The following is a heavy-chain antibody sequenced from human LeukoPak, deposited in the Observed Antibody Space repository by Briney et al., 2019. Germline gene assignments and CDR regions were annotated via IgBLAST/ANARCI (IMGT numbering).Heavy chain of an antibody. CDR1: GGSIRSYY. CDR2: TYYSGST. J-gene: IGHJ4*02. CDR3: ARTGSTVTMLYPFDH. V-gene: IGHV4-59*01. Sequence: SETVSLTCTVSGGSIRSYYWSWIRQPPGKGLEWIGYTYYSGSTNYNPSLKSRVSISVDASKNQFSLKLSSVTAADTAVYYCARTGSTVTMLYPFDHWGQGTLVTVSS. D-gene: IGHD4-17*01.